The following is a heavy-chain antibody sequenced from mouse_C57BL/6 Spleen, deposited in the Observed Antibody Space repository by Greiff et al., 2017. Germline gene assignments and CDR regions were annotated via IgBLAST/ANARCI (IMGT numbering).Heavy chain of an antibody. J-gene: IGHJ2*01. D-gene: IGHD3-3*01. Sequence: EVQLQQSGPELVKPGASVKISCKASGYSFTGYYMNWVKQSPEKSLEWIGEINPSTGGTTYNQKFKAKATLTVDKSSSTAYMQLKSLTSEDSAVYYCARRGGTEGFDYWGQGTTLTVSS. CDR2: INPSTGGT. CDR3: ARRGGTEGFDY. V-gene: IGHV1-42*01. CDR1: GYSFTGYY.